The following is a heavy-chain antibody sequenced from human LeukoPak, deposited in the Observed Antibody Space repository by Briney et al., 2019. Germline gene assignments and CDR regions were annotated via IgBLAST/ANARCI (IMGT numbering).Heavy chain of an antibody. V-gene: IGHV4-59*01. Sequence: SETLSLTCTVSGGSISSYYWSWIRQPPGKGLEWIGYIYYSGSTNYNPSLKSQVTISVDTSKNQFSLKLSSVTAADTAVYYCARDGYYYDSSGYFDYWGQGTLVTVSS. D-gene: IGHD3-22*01. CDR1: GGSISSYY. CDR2: IYYSGST. J-gene: IGHJ4*02. CDR3: ARDGYYYDSSGYFDY.